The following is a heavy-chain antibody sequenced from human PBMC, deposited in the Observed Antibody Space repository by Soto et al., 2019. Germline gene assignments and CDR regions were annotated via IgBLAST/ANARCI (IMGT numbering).Heavy chain of an antibody. CDR3: ARDLANYYDSSGPHGY. V-gene: IGHV3-21*01. Sequence: GSLRLSCAASGFTFSSYSMNWVRQAPGKGLEWVSSISSSSSYIYYADSVKGRFTISRDNAKNSLYLQMNSLRAEDTAVYYCARDLANYYDSSGPHGYWGQGTLVTVSS. D-gene: IGHD3-22*01. CDR2: ISSSSSYI. J-gene: IGHJ4*02. CDR1: GFTFSSYS.